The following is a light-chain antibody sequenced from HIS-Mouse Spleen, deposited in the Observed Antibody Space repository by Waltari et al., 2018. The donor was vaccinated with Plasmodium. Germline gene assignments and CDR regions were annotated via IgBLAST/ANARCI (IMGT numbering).Light chain of an antibody. Sequence: YELTQPPSVSVSPGQTARITCSGDALPKQYAYRYQQKPGQAPVLVIYKDSERPSGFPGRFSGSSSGTTVTLTISGVQAEDEADYYCQSADSSGTPNWVFGGGTKLTVL. CDR3: QSADSSGTPNWV. J-gene: IGLJ3*02. CDR2: KDS. CDR1: ALPKQY. V-gene: IGLV3-25*03.